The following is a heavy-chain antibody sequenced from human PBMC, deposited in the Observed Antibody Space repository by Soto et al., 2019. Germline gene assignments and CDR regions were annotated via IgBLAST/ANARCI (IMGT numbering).Heavy chain of an antibody. CDR3: ARGGYCSGGSCYQNRFDP. J-gene: IGHJ5*02. V-gene: IGHV1-18*01. CDR2: ISAYNGNT. D-gene: IGHD2-15*01. Sequence: ASVKVSCKASGYTFPSYGISWVRQAPGQGLEWMGWISAYNGNTNYAQKLQGRVTMTTDTSTSTAYMELRSLRSDDTAVYYCARGGYCSGGSCYQNRFDPWGQGTLVTVSS. CDR1: GYTFPSYG.